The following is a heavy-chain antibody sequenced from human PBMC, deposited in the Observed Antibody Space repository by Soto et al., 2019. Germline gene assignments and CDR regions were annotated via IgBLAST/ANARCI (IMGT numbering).Heavy chain of an antibody. V-gene: IGHV1-18*01. J-gene: IGHJ4*02. CDR3: ARARWPVSNYYDSSGEFDY. CDR2: ISAYNGNT. D-gene: IGHD3-22*01. Sequence: SSVKVSCKASGYTFTSYGISWVRQAPGQGREWMGWISAYNGNTNYAQKLQGRVTLTTDTSTRTAYMDLRRLRSDDTAVYYCARARWPVSNYYDSSGEFDYWGQGTLVTVSS. CDR1: GYTFTSYG.